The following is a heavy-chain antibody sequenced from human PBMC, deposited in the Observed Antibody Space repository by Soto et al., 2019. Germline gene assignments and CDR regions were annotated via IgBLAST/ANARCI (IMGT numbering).Heavy chain of an antibody. J-gene: IGHJ6*02. V-gene: IGHV1-2*02. CDR3: ARDARGTRGFDEMDI. Sequence: ASVKVSCKASGYIFTGYHIHWVRQAPGRGLEWMGWINPDSGDTEYAQNFQGRVTMTRDTSFNLVYMEMSGLMSDDTAVYYCARDARGTRGFDEMDIWGQGTTVTVSS. CDR1: GYIFTGYH. D-gene: IGHD3-9*01. CDR2: INPDSGDT.